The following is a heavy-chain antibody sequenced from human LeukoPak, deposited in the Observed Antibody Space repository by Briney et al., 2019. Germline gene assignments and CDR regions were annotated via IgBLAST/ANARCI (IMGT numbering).Heavy chain of an antibody. D-gene: IGHD7-27*01. J-gene: IGHJ4*02. V-gene: IGHV4-34*01. CDR2: INHSGST. Sequence: SEALSLTCAVYGGSFSGYYWSWIRQPPGKGLEWIGEINHSGSTNYNPSLKSRVTISVDTSKNQFSLKLSSVTAADTAVYYCARLLERNWEKIGNFDYWGQGTLVTVSS. CDR1: GGSFSGYY. CDR3: ARLLERNWEKIGNFDY.